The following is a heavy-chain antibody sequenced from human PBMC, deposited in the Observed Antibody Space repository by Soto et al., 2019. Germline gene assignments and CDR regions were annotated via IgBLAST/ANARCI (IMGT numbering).Heavy chain of an antibody. V-gene: IGHV4-34*01. Sequence: LAPTRLLEGGSSGVHYGGWVRQPPREGMGWVGEINHSVRTNYNRSLKGRFTISGDTSKTQSSLKRSSLTAADTAVYYCARGQRIGARQPSYYCCFARRDWGKG. CDR3: ARGQRIGARQPSYYCCFARRD. D-gene: IGHD6-6*01. J-gene: IGHJ6*03. CDR1: GGSSGVHY. CDR2: INHSVRT.